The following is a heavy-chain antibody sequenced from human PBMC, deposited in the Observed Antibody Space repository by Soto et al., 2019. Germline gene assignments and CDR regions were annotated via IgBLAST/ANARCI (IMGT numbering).Heavy chain of an antibody. V-gene: IGHV3-23*01. CDR3: AKDRGIIVKAGDAFDV. J-gene: IGHJ3*01. CDR1: GFTLSMSA. Sequence: VQLMESGGCLVQPGGSLRLSCAGSGFTLSMSAVSWVRQAPGKGLDWVSYISDSGDRTYYADSVKGRFTISRDRSKNTVSLQMNTLRAEDTALYYCAKDRGIIVKAGDAFDVWGQGTMVTVSS. CDR2: ISDSGDRT. D-gene: IGHD3-16*02.